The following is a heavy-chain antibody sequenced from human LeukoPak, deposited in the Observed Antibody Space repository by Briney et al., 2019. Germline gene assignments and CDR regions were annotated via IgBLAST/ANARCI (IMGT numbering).Heavy chain of an antibody. CDR3: ARARGSSSWYFWVY. CDR2: INPNSGGT. V-gene: IGHV1-2*02. Sequence: GASVKVSCKASGYTFTGYYMHWVRQAPGQGLEWMGWINPNSGGTNYAQKFQGRVTMTRDTSTSTAYMELRSLRSDDTAVYYCARARGSSSWYFWVYWGQGTLVTVSS. J-gene: IGHJ4*02. D-gene: IGHD6-13*01. CDR1: GYTFTGYY.